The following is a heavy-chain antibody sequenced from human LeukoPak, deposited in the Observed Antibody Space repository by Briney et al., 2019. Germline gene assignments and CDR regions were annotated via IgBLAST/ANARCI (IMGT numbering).Heavy chain of an antibody. D-gene: IGHD3-22*01. J-gene: IGHJ4*02. CDR2: IYTSGST. V-gene: IGHV4-4*07. Sequence: SETLSLTCTVSGGSISSYYWSWIRQPAGKGLEWIGRIYTSGSTNYNPSLKSRVTMSVDTSKNQFSLKLSSVTAADTAVYYCAREPPGYYDSSGYYVFDYWGQGTLVTASS. CDR1: GGSISSYY. CDR3: AREPPGYYDSSGYYVFDY.